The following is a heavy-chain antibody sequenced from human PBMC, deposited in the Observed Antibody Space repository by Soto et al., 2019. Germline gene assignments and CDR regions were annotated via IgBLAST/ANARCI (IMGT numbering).Heavy chain of an antibody. CDR3: AKDLPYSSGPRVESYFDY. CDR1: GFTFSIYA. D-gene: IGHD6-19*01. V-gene: IGHV3-23*01. Sequence: GGSLRLSCAASGFTFSIYAMSWVCQAPGKGLEWVSAISGSGGSTYYADSVKGRFTISRDNSKNTLYLQMNSLRAEDTAVYYCAKDLPYSSGPRVESYFDYWGQGTPVTVSS. CDR2: ISGSGGST. J-gene: IGHJ4*02.